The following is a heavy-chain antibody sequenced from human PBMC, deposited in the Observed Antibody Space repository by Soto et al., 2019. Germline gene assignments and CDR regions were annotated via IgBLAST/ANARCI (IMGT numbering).Heavy chain of an antibody. Sequence: QVQLMQSGAEVKKPGASVKVSCKASGVTFTDYYIHWVRQAPGHGLEWMGTVNPSGGHTTYAQHFLGRVTMTRDTSTSTLCMEQTSLTSDDTARYYCARGGHVVGVSAALDYWGQGTLGTVSS. CDR1: GVTFTDYY. V-gene: IGHV1-46*01. CDR2: VNPSGGHT. CDR3: ARGGHVVGVSAALDY. D-gene: IGHD2-21*02. J-gene: IGHJ4*02.